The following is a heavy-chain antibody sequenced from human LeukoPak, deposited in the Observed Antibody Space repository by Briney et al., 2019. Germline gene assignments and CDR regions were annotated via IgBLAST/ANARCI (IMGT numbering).Heavy chain of an antibody. J-gene: IGHJ6*03. Sequence: SETLSLTCTVSGGSISSYYWSWIRQPAGKGLEWIGRIYTSGSTNYNPSLKSRVTMSVDTSKNQFSLKLSSVTAADTAVYYCARPTRYSYGESYYYMDVWGKGTTVTISS. CDR1: GGSISSYY. D-gene: IGHD5-18*01. V-gene: IGHV4-4*07. CDR2: IYTSGST. CDR3: ARPTRYSYGESYYYMDV.